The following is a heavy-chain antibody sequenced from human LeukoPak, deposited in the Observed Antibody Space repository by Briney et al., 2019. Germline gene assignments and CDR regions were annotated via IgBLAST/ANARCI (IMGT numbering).Heavy chain of an antibody. Sequence: GGSLRLSCAASGFTFSSYWMSWVRQAPGKGLEWVANIKQDGSEKYYVDSVKGRFSISRDDAKNSLYLQMNSLRAEDTAVYYCARVGGNRPWYFDLWGRGTLVTVSS. CDR3: ARVGGNRPWYFDL. D-gene: IGHD4-23*01. CDR1: GFTFSSYW. V-gene: IGHV3-7*03. J-gene: IGHJ2*01. CDR2: IKQDGSEK.